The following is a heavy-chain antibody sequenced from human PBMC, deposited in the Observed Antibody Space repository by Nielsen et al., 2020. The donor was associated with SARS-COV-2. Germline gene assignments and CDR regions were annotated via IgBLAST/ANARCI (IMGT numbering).Heavy chain of an antibody. CDR2: TYYSGTY. V-gene: IGHV4-59*01. CDR3: ARSQYYGVVTGYSNWFDP. Sequence: SETLSLTCNVSGDSISDYYWSWIRQPPGKGLEWIGYTYYSGTYTYNPSLKSRVTMSVDSSRNQFSLTLNSVTSADTAVYYCARSQYYGVVTGYSNWFDPWGQGTLVTVSS. CDR1: GDSISDYY. J-gene: IGHJ5*02. D-gene: IGHD3-9*01.